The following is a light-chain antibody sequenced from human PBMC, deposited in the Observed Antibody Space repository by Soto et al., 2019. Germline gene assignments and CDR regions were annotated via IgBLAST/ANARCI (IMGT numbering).Light chain of an antibody. CDR3: QTYDSSLSGLYV. Sequence: QSALRQPPSISGAPGQRVTISCTGSSSNIGAGSDVHWYHQLPGTAPKLLIYGNTNRPSGVPDRFSGSTSGTSASLAIAGLQTEDEGDYYCQTYDSSLSGLYVFGTGTKVTVL. V-gene: IGLV1-40*01. CDR2: GNT. J-gene: IGLJ1*01. CDR1: SSNIGAGSD.